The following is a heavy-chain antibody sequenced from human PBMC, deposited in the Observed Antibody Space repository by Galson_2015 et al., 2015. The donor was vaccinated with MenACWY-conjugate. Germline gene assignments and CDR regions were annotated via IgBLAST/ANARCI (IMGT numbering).Heavy chain of an antibody. D-gene: IGHD1-26*01. Sequence: QSGAEVKKSGESQTISCTGSGYTFTTYWIGWVRQLPGKGLEWMGLISPGDSETRYSPAFQGQVTISADKSISAAYVQWDSLQASDTAMYYCARHPPGGRGMDVWGQGTTVTVSS. CDR3: ARHPPGGRGMDV. J-gene: IGHJ6*02. CDR1: GYTFTTYW. V-gene: IGHV5-51*01. CDR2: ISPGDSET.